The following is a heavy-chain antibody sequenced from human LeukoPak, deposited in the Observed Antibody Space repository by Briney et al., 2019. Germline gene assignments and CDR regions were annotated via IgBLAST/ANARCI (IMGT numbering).Heavy chain of an antibody. V-gene: IGHV4-61*02. CDR1: GGSISSGSYY. Sequence: PSETLSLTCTVSGGSISSGSYYWSWIRQPAGKGLEWIGRIYTSGSTYYNPSLKSRVTISVDMSKNQFSLKLSSVTAADTAVYYCARRSCSSTSCYPLDAFDIWGQGTMVTVSS. CDR2: IYTSGST. CDR3: ARRSCSSTSCYPLDAFDI. J-gene: IGHJ3*02. D-gene: IGHD2-2*01.